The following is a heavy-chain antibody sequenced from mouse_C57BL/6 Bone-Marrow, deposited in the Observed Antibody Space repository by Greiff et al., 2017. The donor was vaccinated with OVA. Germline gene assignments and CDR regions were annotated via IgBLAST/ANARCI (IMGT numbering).Heavy chain of an antibody. D-gene: IGHD2-1*01. CDR3: ARGRGYGNYCYYAMDY. Sequence: QVQLQQPGAELVKPGASVKMSCKASGYTFTSYWITWVKQRPGQGLEWIGDIYPGSGSTNYNEKFKSKATLTVDTSSSTAYMQLRSLTSEDSAVYYCARGRGYGNYCYYAMDYWGQGTSVTVSS. CDR2: IYPGSGST. V-gene: IGHV1-55*01. J-gene: IGHJ4*01. CDR1: GYTFTSYW.